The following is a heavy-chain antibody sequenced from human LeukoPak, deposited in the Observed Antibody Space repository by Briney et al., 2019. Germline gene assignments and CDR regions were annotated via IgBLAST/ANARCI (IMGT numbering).Heavy chain of an antibody. Sequence: GGSLRLSCAASGFTFSSYAMSWVRQAPGKGLEWVSSISSRRSYIYYADSVKGRFTISRDNAKNSLYLQMNSLRAEDTAVYYCARDGDYYGSGSYRDGFDIWGQGTMVTVSS. J-gene: IGHJ3*02. D-gene: IGHD3-10*01. CDR1: GFTFSSYA. CDR2: ISSRRSYI. V-gene: IGHV3-21*01. CDR3: ARDGDYYGSGSYRDGFDI.